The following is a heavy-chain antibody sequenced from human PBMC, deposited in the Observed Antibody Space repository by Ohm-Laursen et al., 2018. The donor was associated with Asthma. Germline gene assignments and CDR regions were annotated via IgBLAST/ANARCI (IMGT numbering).Heavy chain of an antibody. V-gene: IGHV3-30*03. Sequence: FLRLSCAASGFTFSSYGLHWVRQAPGKGLEWVAVISYDGSNKYYADSVKGRFTSSSDDAKNTLYLQMDSLRPEDTAVYYCARDWGRCDGSGYSDFDYWGQGTLVTVSS. J-gene: IGHJ4*02. CDR1: GFTFSSYG. CDR3: ARDWGRCDGSGYSDFDY. CDR2: ISYDGSNK. D-gene: IGHD3-22*01.